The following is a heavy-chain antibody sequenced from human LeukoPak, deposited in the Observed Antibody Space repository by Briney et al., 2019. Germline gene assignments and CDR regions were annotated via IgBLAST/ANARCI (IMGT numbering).Heavy chain of an antibody. D-gene: IGHD2-2*01. J-gene: IGHJ4*02. CDR2: ISGGGGST. V-gene: IGHV3-23*01. CDR3: AKWGGDIVVIPAANYFDY. Sequence: EXVXAISGGGGSTYYADSVKGRFTISRDNSKNTLYLQMNSLRAEDTAVYYCAKWGGDIVVIPAANYFDYWGQGTLVTVSS.